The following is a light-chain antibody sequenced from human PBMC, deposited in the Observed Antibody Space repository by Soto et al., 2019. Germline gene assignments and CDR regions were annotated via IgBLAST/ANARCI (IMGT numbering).Light chain of an antibody. CDR3: QQYNSYS. CDR2: DAS. CDR1: QSISSW. Sequence: DIQMTHSPSTLSASVGYRVTITCRASQSISSWLAWYQQKPGKAPKLLIYDASSLQSGVPSRFSGSGSGTEFTLTISSLQPDDFATYYCQQYNSYSFGQGNKVDIK. V-gene: IGKV1-5*01. J-gene: IGKJ1*01.